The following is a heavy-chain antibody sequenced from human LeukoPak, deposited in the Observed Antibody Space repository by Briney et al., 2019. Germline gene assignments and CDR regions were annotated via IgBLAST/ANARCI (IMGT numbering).Heavy chain of an antibody. CDR1: GFTFNSYG. J-gene: IGHJ4*02. CDR2: MWYDGSNK. CDR3: ARGLVPGFLDY. D-gene: IGHD4-11*01. Sequence: GGSLRLSCAASGFTFNSYGMHWVRQAPGKGLEWVAVMWYDGSNKHYADSVKGRFTISRDNAKNTLYLQMNSLRAEDTAVYYCARGLVPGFLDYWGQGTPVTVSS. V-gene: IGHV3-33*01.